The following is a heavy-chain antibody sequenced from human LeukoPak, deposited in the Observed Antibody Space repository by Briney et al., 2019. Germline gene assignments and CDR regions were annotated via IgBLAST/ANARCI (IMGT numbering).Heavy chain of an antibody. CDR1: EYTFSSYW. Sequence: GESLKISCTGSEYTFSSYWIGWVRQMPGRGLEWMGIIYPGDSDTRYSPSFQGQVTISADKSISTAYLQWSSLKASDTAMYYCARMKYSSGWPVDYWGQGTLVTVSS. J-gene: IGHJ4*02. CDR2: IYPGDSDT. CDR3: ARMKYSSGWPVDY. V-gene: IGHV5-51*01. D-gene: IGHD6-19*01.